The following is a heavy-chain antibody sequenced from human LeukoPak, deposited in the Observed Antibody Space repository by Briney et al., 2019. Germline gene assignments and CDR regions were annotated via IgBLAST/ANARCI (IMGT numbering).Heavy chain of an antibody. J-gene: IGHJ2*01. D-gene: IGHD5-18*01. CDR2: INHSGTT. CDR1: VGSFSDYY. Sequence: SETLSLTCAVYVGSFSDYYWTWIRQPPGEGLEWIGEINHSGTTNYNPSLKSRVTISVDTSKNQFSLKLSSLTASDTAVYYCARIIYSPAPHWYFDLWGRGTLVTVTS. V-gene: IGHV4-34*01. CDR3: ARIIYSPAPHWYFDL.